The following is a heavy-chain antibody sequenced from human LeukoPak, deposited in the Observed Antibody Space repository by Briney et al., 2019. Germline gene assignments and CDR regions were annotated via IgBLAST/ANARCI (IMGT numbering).Heavy chain of an antibody. J-gene: IGHJ3*02. CDR1: GGTISSYY. CDR2: ISNSGST. D-gene: IGHD3-16*01. CDR3: ARQGSGGRAFDI. Sequence: PSETLSLTCNVSGGTISSYYWSWIRQPPGKGLEWIGYISNSGSTNYKPSLKSRVTISLDTSKNQFSLKLSSVTAADTAVYYCARQGSGGRAFDIWGQGTMVTVSS. V-gene: IGHV4-59*08.